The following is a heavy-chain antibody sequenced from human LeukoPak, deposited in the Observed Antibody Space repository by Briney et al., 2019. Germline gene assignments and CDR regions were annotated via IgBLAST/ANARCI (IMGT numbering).Heavy chain of an antibody. D-gene: IGHD3-10*02. V-gene: IGHV3-21*01. CDR2: ISSSSTYI. CDR1: GFTFSSYN. CDR3: AELGITMIGGV. Sequence: PGGSLRLSCAASGFTFSSYNMNWVRQAPGRGLEWVSSISSSSTYIYYADSVTGRFTISRDNAKNSLYLQMNSLRAEDTAVYYCAELGITMIGGVWGKGTTVTISS. J-gene: IGHJ6*04.